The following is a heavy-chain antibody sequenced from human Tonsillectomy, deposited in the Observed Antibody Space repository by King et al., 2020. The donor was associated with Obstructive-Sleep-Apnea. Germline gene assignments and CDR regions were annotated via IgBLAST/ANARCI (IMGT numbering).Heavy chain of an antibody. D-gene: IGHD6-13*01. CDR3: ARGVAAAGTDWFDP. Sequence: VQLVQSGAEVKKPGASVKVSCKASGYTFTSYDINWVRQATGQGLEWMGWMNPNSGNTGYAQKFQGRVTMTRNTSISTAYMELSSLRSEDPAVYYCARGVAAAGTDWFDPWGQGTLVTVSS. CDR1: GYTFTSYD. CDR2: MNPNSGNT. J-gene: IGHJ5*02. V-gene: IGHV1-8*01.